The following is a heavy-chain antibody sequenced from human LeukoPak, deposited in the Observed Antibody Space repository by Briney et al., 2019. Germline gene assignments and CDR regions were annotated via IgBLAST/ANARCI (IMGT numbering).Heavy chain of an antibody. CDR3: ARVASGWASYYYYMDV. CDR1: GFTFDDYG. CDR2: ISDSGPTM. Sequence: GGSLRLSCAASGFTFDDYGMSWVRQAPGKGLEWISSISDSGPTMYYTESVKGRFTISRDNAKKSVYLQMNSLRVEDTAVYYCARVASGWASYYYYMDVWGRGTAVTVSS. V-gene: IGHV3-11*04. J-gene: IGHJ6*03. D-gene: IGHD6-19*01.